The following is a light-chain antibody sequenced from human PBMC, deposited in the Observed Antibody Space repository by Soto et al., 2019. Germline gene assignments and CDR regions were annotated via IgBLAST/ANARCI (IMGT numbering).Light chain of an antibody. V-gene: IGKV3-20*01. CDR2: GAS. J-gene: IGKJ2*01. CDR3: QQYGSSRYT. CDR1: QSVSSR. Sequence: EIVMTPSPGTLSLSPGERATLSCRASQSVSSRLAWYQQKPGQAPRLLIYGASIRATGIPDRFSGSGSGTDFTLTVSRLEPEDFAVYYCQQYGSSRYTFGQGTKGDIK.